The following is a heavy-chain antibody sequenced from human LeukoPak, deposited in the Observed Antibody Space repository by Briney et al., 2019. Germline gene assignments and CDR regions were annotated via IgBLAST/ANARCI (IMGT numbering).Heavy chain of an antibody. J-gene: IGHJ4*02. D-gene: IGHD3-9*01. CDR3: AKERTGYSYYFDS. CDR2: ISYDGSNK. Sequence: GRSLRLSCAASGFTFSDYGMHWVRQAPGKGLEWVAVISYDGSNKYYADSVKGRFTISRDNSKNTVYLQMNSLRAEDTAVYYCAKERTGYSYYFDSWGQGTLVTVSS. V-gene: IGHV3-30*18. CDR1: GFTFSDYG.